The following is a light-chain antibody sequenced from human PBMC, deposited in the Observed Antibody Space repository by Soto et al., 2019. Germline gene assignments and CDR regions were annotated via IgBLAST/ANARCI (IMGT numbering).Light chain of an antibody. CDR2: WAT. CDR3: QQYCASLPT. V-gene: IGKV4-1*01. CDR1: QSVLCSGNNENY. Sequence: DIVMTQSPDSLAVSLGERATINCKSSQSVLCSGNNENYLTWYQQKPGQPPKLLVYWATIRESGVPDRFSGSVSGTEFTLTISSLQAEDVAIYYCQQYCASLPTVGQGTKVEIK. J-gene: IGKJ1*01.